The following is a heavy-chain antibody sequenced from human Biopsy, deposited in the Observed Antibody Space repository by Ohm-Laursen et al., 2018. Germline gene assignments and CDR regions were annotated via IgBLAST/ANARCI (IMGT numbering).Heavy chain of an antibody. Sequence: ASVKVSCKLSGGTFANYAISWVRQAPGQGLEWMGVIIPFFRTANYAQKFQGRLSITADESTTTAYMELSSLRLADTAIYYFAPQSPGDAAILSGGYHYDMAVWGQGTTVTVSS. CDR3: APQSPGDAAILSGGYHYDMAV. D-gene: IGHD3-9*01. V-gene: IGHV1-69*13. CDR2: IIPFFRTA. CDR1: GGTFANYA. J-gene: IGHJ6*02.